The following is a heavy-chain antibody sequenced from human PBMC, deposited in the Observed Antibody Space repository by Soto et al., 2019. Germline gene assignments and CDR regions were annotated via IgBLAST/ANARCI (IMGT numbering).Heavy chain of an antibody. J-gene: IGHJ6*03. CDR2: IYWDDDK. Sequence: SGPTLVNPTQTLTLTCTFSGFSLSTSGVGVGWIRQPPGKALEWLALIYWDDDKRYSPSLKSRLTITKETSKNQVVLTMTNMDPVDQATYYCAHLLRDIVVVPAAIKGSDYYYYYMDVWGKGTTVTVSS. D-gene: IGHD2-2*01. CDR1: GFSLSTSGVG. CDR3: AHLLRDIVVVPAAIKGSDYYYYYMDV. V-gene: IGHV2-5*02.